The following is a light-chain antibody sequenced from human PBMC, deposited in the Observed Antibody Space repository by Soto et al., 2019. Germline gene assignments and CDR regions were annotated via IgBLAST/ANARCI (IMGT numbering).Light chain of an antibody. J-gene: IGKJ2*01. Sequence: EIVLTQSPGTLSSSPGERATLSCRASQSVSSSYLAWYQQKPGQAPRLLIYGASSRATGIPDRFSGSGSGTDFTLTISRLEPEDFAVYYCQQRSNWPPYSFGQGTKLEIK. CDR2: GAS. V-gene: IGKV3D-20*02. CDR3: QQRSNWPPYS. CDR1: QSVSSSY.